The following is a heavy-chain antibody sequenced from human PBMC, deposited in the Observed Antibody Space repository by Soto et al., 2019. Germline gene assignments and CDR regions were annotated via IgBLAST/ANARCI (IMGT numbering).Heavy chain of an antibody. CDR1: GGSISSSSYY. Sequence: PSETLSLTCTVSGGSISSSSYYWGWIRQPPGKGLGWIGSIYYSGSTYYNPSLKSRVTISVDTSKNQFSLKLSSVTAADTAVYYCARARMGGVVAVPAASSYFDYWGQGTLVTVSS. CDR3: ARARMGGVVAVPAASSYFDY. V-gene: IGHV4-39*01. CDR2: IYYSGST. D-gene: IGHD2-2*01. J-gene: IGHJ4*02.